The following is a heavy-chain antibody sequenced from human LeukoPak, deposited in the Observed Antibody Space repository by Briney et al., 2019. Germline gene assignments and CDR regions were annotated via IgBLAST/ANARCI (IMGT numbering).Heavy chain of an antibody. CDR3: ARDRASTRGYYYMDV. D-gene: IGHD1/OR15-1a*01. J-gene: IGHJ6*03. V-gene: IGHV3-53*01. Sequence: PGGSLRLSCAASGFTVSSSYMSWVRQAPGKGLEWVSVIYSGGSTYYADSVKGRFTISRDNSKNTLYLQMNSLRAEDTAVYYCARDRASTRGYYYMDVWGKGTTVTVSS. CDR1: GFTVSSSY. CDR2: IYSGGST.